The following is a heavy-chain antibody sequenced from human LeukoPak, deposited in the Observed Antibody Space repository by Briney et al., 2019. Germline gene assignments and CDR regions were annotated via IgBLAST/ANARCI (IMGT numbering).Heavy chain of an antibody. D-gene: IGHD3-10*01. CDR3: ARQSRITMVRGVPPDDY. J-gene: IGHJ4*02. Sequence: ASVKVSCKASGYTFTCYYMHWVRQAPGQGLEGMGWINPNSGCTNYAQKFQGRVTMTKDTSISTAYMELSRLRSDDTAVYYCARQSRITMVRGVPPDDYWGQGTLVTVSS. CDR2: INPNSGCT. V-gene: IGHV1-2*02. CDR1: GYTFTCYY.